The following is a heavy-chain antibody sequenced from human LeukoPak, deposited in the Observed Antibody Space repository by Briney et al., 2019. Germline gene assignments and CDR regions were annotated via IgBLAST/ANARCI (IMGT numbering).Heavy chain of an antibody. V-gene: IGHV3-9*01. J-gene: IGHJ4*02. CDR2: ISWNSGSI. CDR1: GFTFDDYA. Sequence: GRSLRLSCAASGFTFDDYAMHWVRQAPGKGLEWVSGISWNSGSIGYADSVKGRFTISRDNAKNSLYLQMNSLRAEDTALYYCAKDKTYYDILTGFDYWGQGTLVTVSS. CDR3: AKDKTYYDILTGFDY. D-gene: IGHD3-9*01.